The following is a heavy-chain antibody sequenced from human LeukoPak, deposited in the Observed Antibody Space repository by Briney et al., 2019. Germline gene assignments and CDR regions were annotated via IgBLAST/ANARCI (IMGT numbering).Heavy chain of an antibody. J-gene: IGHJ4*02. CDR1: GYTFSSYY. CDR2: INPSGGRT. V-gene: IGHV1-46*03. Sequence: ASVKVSCKASGYTFSSYYMHWVRQAPGQGLEWMGIINPSGGRTAYAQKFQGRVTMTRDTSTSTVYMELSSLRSEDTAVYYCARGGYNWNMFDYWGQGTLVTVSS. CDR3: ARGGYNWNMFDY. D-gene: IGHD1-20*01.